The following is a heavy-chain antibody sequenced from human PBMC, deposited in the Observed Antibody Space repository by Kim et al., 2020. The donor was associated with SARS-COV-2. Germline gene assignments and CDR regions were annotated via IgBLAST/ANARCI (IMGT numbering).Heavy chain of an antibody. Sequence: SQTLSLTCAISGDSVSSNSATRNWIRQSPSRSLEWLGRTFYRSKWSTDYALSVRSRITINSDASKNQFSLQLNSVTPEDTAVYYCARRSSLSGSFDSWGQGTLVTVSS. J-gene: IGHJ4*02. CDR1: GDSVSSNSAT. CDR3: ARRSSLSGSFDS. CDR2: TFYRSKWST. D-gene: IGHD1-1*01. V-gene: IGHV6-1*01.